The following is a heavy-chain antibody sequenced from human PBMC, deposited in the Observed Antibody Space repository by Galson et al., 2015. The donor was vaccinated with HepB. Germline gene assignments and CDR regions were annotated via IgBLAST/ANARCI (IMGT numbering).Heavy chain of an antibody. Sequence: SLRLSCATSGFTFSSYSMTWVRQAPGKGLEWVSSISSSSTYIYYGDSVRGRFTISRDNAKNSLYLQMNSLGAEDTAVYYCARHRDQTWSLYYFDYWGQGTLVTVSS. CDR2: ISSSSTYI. D-gene: IGHD2-8*02. CDR1: GFTFSSYS. V-gene: IGHV3-21*01. J-gene: IGHJ4*02. CDR3: ARHRDQTWSLYYFDY.